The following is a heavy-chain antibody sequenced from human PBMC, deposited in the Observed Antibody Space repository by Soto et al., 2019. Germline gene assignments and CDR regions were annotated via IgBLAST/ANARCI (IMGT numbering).Heavy chain of an antibody. CDR2: LSDSGGSI. D-gene: IGHD6-13*01. V-gene: IGHV3-23*01. CDR1: GFTLSRHA. J-gene: IGHJ4*02. CDR3: AKVSSSWYAGFFDL. Sequence: LRLSCTASGFTLSRHAMTWVRQAPGRGLEWVSGLSDSGGSIYYADSVKGRFTISRDNSMNTLYLQMNTLRAEDTAIYYCAKVSSSWYAGFFDLWGQGTLVTVSS.